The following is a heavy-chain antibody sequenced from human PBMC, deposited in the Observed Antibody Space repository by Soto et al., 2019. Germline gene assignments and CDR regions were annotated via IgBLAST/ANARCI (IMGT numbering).Heavy chain of an antibody. V-gene: IGHV1-69*01. Sequence: QVQLVQSGAEVKKPGASVKVSCKASGYTFSSYAISWVRQAPGQGLEWMGGIIPIFGTANYAQKFQGRVTITADESTSTAYMELSSLRSEDTAVYYCARDPIGGSSSGWFDPWGQGTLVTVSS. D-gene: IGHD2-15*01. CDR3: ARDPIGGSSSGWFDP. CDR1: GYTFSSYA. CDR2: IIPIFGTA. J-gene: IGHJ5*02.